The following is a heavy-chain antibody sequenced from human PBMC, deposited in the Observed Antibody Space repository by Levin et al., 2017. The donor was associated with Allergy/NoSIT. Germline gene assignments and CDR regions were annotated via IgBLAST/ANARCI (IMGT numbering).Heavy chain of an antibody. Sequence: SETLSLTCTVSGGSISGYYWSWIRQPPGKGLEWIAYIYYSGTTNYNPSLNSRVTISVDTSKNQFSLKLTSVTAADTAVYYCARHRGGSSWLNWFDPWGQGTLVTVSS. CDR3: ARHRGGSSWLNWFDP. CDR1: GGSISGYY. D-gene: IGHD6-13*01. CDR2: IYYSGTT. J-gene: IGHJ5*02. V-gene: IGHV4-59*08.